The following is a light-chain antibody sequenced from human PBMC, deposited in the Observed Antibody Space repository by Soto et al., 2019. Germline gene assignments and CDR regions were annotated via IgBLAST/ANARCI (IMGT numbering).Light chain of an antibody. Sequence: EILLTQSPPTLSGSPGARATLSCRASQSVSSNLAWDQKKPGQAPRLRIYGPSTRATGIPARFSGSGSGTEFTLTISSLQSEDFSVYYCQQYNNWPTWTFGQGTKVDIK. CDR3: QQYNNWPTWT. V-gene: IGKV3-15*01. CDR1: QSVSSN. CDR2: GPS. J-gene: IGKJ1*01.